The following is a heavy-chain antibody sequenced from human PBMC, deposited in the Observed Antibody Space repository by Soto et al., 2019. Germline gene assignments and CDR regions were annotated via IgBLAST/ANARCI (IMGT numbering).Heavy chain of an antibody. CDR1: GFTFRSYA. V-gene: IGHV3-23*01. CDR3: AKGRGSSWNADY. D-gene: IGHD6-13*01. J-gene: IGHJ4*02. CDR2: ISGRGNTS. Sequence: EVQLLESGGGLVQPGGSLRLSCVASGFTFRSYAMSWVRRAPGKGLEWVSAISGRGNTSYFADSVRGRFTISRDNSKDTLYLQLNNLRVDDTAEYFCAKGRGSSWNADYWGQGTLVTVAS.